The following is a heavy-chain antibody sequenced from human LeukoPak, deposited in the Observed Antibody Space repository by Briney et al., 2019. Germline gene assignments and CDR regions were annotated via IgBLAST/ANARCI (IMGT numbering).Heavy chain of an antibody. J-gene: IGHJ4*02. Sequence: SQTLSLTCAISGDSVASNNGAWNWIRQSPSRGLEWLGRTYYRSKWYNDYAMPMKGRISINPDTSKNQFSLQVNSVTLEDTAIYYCARDLGTSGWYTFDYWGQGTLVTVSS. CDR1: GDSVASNNGA. CDR2: TYYRSKWYN. V-gene: IGHV6-1*01. D-gene: IGHD6-19*01. CDR3: ARDLGTSGWYTFDY.